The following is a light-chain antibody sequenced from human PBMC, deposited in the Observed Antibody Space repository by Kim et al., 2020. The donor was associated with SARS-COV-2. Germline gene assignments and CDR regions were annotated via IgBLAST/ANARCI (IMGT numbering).Light chain of an antibody. J-gene: IGKJ2*01. CDR2: LTS. CDR3: QQTFSTPYT. CDR1: QSISKN. Sequence: DIQMTQSPSSLSASVGDRVTITCRASQSISKNLNWYQQKPGKAPNLLIYLTSSLQSGVPSRFSGSGSATDFTLTISSLQPEDVATYHCQQTFSTPYTFGQGTKLEIK. V-gene: IGKV1-39*01.